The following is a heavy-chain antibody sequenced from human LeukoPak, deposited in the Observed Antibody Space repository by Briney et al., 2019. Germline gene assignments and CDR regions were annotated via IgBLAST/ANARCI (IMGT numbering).Heavy chain of an antibody. V-gene: IGHV3-23*01. CDR3: ARDHNYAFDN. CDR2: ISGGGGST. Sequence: GGSLRLSCVASGFNFSIYAMSWVRQAPGKGPEWVSSISGGGGSTYYADSVKGRFTISRDNSKNTLSLQMNSLRVEDTAVYFCARDHNYAFDNWGQGILVTVSS. CDR1: GFNFSIYA. J-gene: IGHJ4*02. D-gene: IGHD1-1*01.